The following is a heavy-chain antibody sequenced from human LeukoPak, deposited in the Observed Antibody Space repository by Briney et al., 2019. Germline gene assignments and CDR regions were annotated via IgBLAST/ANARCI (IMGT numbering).Heavy chain of an antibody. CDR3: AKGNWNKLEVFDY. CDR1: GFIFSSYA. J-gene: IGHJ4*02. CDR2: IRSSGDST. D-gene: IGHD1/OR15-1a*01. V-gene: IGHV3-23*01. Sequence: GGSLRLSCEASGFIFSSYAMTWVRQAPGKGLEWVSAIRSSGDSTYYADSVKGRFTISRDNSKNTLYLQMNSLRAEDTALYYCAKGNWNKLEVFDYWGQGTLVTVSS.